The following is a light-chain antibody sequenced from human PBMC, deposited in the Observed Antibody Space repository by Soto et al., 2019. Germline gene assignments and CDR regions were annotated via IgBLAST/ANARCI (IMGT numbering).Light chain of an antibody. CDR3: QQYGNSRWT. J-gene: IGKJ1*01. Sequence: EIVLTQSPGTLSLCRGERDTLSCRASERIYSAYLGWYQQKPGQAPRLLIYGISRRATGIPDRFSGSGSGTDFTLTINRLEPEDFAVYYCQQYGNSRWTFGQGTKVDI. V-gene: IGKV3-20*01. CDR1: ERIYSAY. CDR2: GIS.